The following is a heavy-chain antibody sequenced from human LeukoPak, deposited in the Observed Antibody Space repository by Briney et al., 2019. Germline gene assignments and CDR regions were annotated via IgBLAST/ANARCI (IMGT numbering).Heavy chain of an antibody. CDR2: IIPILGIA. CDR3: ARDRQSEASWFDP. D-gene: IGHD6-19*01. Sequence: ASVKVSCKASGGTFSSYAISWVRQAPGQGLEWMGRIIPILGIANYAQKFQGRVTITADKSTSTAYMELSSLRSEDTAVYYCARDRQSEASWFDPWGQGTLVTVSS. CDR1: GGTFSSYA. J-gene: IGHJ5*02. V-gene: IGHV1-69*04.